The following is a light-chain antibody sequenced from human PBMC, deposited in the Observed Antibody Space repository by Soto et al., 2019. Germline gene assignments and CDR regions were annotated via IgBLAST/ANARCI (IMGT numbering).Light chain of an antibody. CDR1: SSDVGGYNY. CDR2: DVG. Sequence: QSALTQPASVSGSPGQSITISCTRTSSDVGGYNYVSWYQQHPGKAPKLMIYDVGNRPSGVSNRFSGSKSGNTASLTISGLQAEDEADYYCSSYTSSSTVVFGGGTQLTVL. V-gene: IGLV2-14*01. J-gene: IGLJ2*01. CDR3: SSYTSSSTVV.